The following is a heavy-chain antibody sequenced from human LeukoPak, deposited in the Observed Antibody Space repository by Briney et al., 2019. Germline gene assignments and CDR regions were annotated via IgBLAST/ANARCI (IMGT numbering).Heavy chain of an antibody. V-gene: IGHV3-30*02. CDR2: IRYDGSNK. CDR1: GFTFSSYG. D-gene: IGHD3-22*01. CDR3: ATFTYYYDSSGYSQGDY. J-gene: IGHJ4*02. Sequence: GGSLRLSCAASGFTFSSYGMHWVRQAPGQGLEWVAFIRYDGSNKYYADSVKGRFTISRDNSKNTLYLQMNSLRAEDTAVYYCATFTYYYDSSGYSQGDYWGQGTLVTVSS.